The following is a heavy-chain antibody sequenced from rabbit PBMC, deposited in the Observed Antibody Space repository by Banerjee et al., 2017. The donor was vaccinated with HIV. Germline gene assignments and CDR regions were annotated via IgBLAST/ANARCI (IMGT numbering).Heavy chain of an antibody. CDR1: GFTLSNYW. CDR3: ARQDSGSNYNL. V-gene: IGHV1S45*01. D-gene: IGHD8-1*01. J-gene: IGHJ4*01. Sequence: QEQLEESGGGLVQPEGSLTLTCTASGFTLSNYWICWVRQAPGKGLEWIACIYAGSSGSTNYASWAKGRFTISKTSSTTVTLQMTSLTAADTATYFCARQDSGSNYNLWGQGTLVTVS. CDR2: IYAGSSGST.